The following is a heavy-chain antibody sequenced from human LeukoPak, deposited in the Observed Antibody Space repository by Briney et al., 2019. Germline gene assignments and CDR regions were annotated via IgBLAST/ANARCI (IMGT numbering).Heavy chain of an antibody. CDR3: ARDHRGIIVAAPQSWRFDP. J-gene: IGHJ5*02. V-gene: IGHV1-69*13. Sequence: SVKVSCKASGGTFISYAISWVRQAPGQGLEWLGGIIPIFGTANYAQKFQGRVTITADESTSTAYMEPSSLRSEDTAVYYCARDHRGIIVAAPQSWRFDPWGQGTLVTVSS. CDR2: IIPIFGTA. D-gene: IGHD6-13*01. CDR1: GGTFISYA.